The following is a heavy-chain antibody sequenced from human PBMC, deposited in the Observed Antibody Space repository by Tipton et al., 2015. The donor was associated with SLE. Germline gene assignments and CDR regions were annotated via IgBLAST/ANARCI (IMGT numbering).Heavy chain of an antibody. V-gene: IGHV4-59*06. J-gene: IGHJ3*02. CDR3: GSRGAFDI. CDR1: GVFISSHY. D-gene: IGHD3-16*01. Sequence: TLSLTCTVSGVFISSHYWSWIRQYPGKGLEWIGYIYYTGSTYYNPSLRSRVTISVDTSKNQFSLKLNSVTAADTAVYYCGSRGAFDIWGQGTLVTVSS. CDR2: IYYTGST.